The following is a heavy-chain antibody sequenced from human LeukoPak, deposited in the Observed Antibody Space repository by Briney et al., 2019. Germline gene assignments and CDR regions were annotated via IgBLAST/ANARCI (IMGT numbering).Heavy chain of an antibody. CDR3: AREPPGY. CDR1: GGSVTSGNYY. CDR2: IYTNGGA. V-gene: IGHV4-61*02. J-gene: IGHJ4*02. Sequence: SQTLSLTCTVSGGSVTSGNYYWNWIRQPARKGLEWIGRIYTNGGASYNPSLKSRVTISIDASKNQFSPKLSSVTAADMAVYYCAREPPGYWGQGILVTVSS.